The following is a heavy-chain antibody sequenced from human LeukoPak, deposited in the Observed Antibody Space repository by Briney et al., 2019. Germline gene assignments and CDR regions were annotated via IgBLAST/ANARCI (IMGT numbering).Heavy chain of an antibody. CDR2: IYSGGSA. CDR1: GFPLSNSY. Sequence: GSLRLSCAASGFPLSNSYMTWVRQAPGKGLGWVSVIYSGGSADYADSVKGRFTISRDSSKNTLYLQMSSLRAEDTAMYYCAGHWSRGLWGQGTLVTVSS. J-gene: IGHJ4*02. CDR3: AGHWSRGL. D-gene: IGHD1-1*01. V-gene: IGHV3-53*01.